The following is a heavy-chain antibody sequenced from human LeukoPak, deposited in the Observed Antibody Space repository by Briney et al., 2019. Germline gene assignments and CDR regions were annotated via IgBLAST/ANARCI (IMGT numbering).Heavy chain of an antibody. CDR2: ISWNSGYI. V-gene: IGHV3-9*01. CDR3: AKVRGTYSSGYFFDY. CDR1: GFTFGNYA. Sequence: PGRSLRLSCAASGFTFGNYAMRWVRQAPGKGLEWLSIISWNSGYIGYADSVKGRFTISRDNAKKSLDLQMNSLRAEDTAFYYCAKVRGTYSSGYFFDYWGQGTLVTVSS. J-gene: IGHJ4*02. D-gene: IGHD6-19*01.